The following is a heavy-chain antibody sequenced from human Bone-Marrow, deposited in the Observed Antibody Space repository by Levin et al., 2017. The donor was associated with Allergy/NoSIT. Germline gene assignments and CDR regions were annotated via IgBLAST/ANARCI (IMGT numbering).Heavy chain of an antibody. J-gene: IGHJ4*02. V-gene: IGHV3-43*01. CDR1: GFTFNDST. CDR2: ISWDASTT. Sequence: LSLTCAASGFTFNDSTMHWVRQAPQRGLEWVSLISWDASTTYYADSVRGRFTISRDNSKNALYLQMNSLTTEDTGLYYCAKDLSPRIAVTGNIEYWGQGTLVTVSS. D-gene: IGHD6-19*01. CDR3: AKDLSPRIAVTGNIEY.